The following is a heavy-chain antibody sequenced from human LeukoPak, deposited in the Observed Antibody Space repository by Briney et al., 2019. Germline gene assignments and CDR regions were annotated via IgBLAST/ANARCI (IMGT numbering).Heavy chain of an antibody. Sequence: SVKVSCKASGGTFSNYAISWVRQAPGQGLEWMGGIIPILDVADYAQTFQGRVTITTDESTSTAYMELSRLRSDDTAVYYCARYYYDSSGYFDYWGQGTLVTVSS. J-gene: IGHJ4*02. CDR3: ARYYYDSSGYFDY. V-gene: IGHV1-69*05. D-gene: IGHD3-22*01. CDR1: GGTFSNYA. CDR2: IIPILDVA.